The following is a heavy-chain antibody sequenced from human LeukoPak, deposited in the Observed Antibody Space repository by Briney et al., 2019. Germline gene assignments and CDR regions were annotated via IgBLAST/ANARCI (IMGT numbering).Heavy chain of an antibody. Sequence: NPSETLSLTCTVSGGSISSSSYYWGWIRQPPGKGLEWIGSIYYSGSTYYNPSLKSRVTISVDTSKNQFSLSLSSVSAADTAIYYCARRVRAPIGSEGRWFHPWGQGSQVIVSS. D-gene: IGHD3-16*01. V-gene: IGHV4-39*01. CDR3: ARRVRAPIGSEGRWFHP. CDR1: GGSISSSSYY. CDR2: IYYSGST. J-gene: IGHJ5*02.